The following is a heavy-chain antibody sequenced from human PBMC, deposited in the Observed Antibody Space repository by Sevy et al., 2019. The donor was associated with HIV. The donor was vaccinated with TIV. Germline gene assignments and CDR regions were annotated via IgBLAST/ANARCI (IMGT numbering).Heavy chain of an antibody. D-gene: IGHD5-12*01. V-gene: IGHV3-30*18. CDR2: ISYDGSHK. CDR3: VKDKGAYSGYDYGHWFDP. Sequence: GGSLRLSCAASGFTFSSNAMHWVRQAPGKGLEWVAVISYDGSHKYYADSVKGRCTISRDNSKNTLYLQVNSLRTEDSALYYCVKDKGAYSGYDYGHWFDPWGQGTLVTVSS. CDR1: GFTFSSNA. J-gene: IGHJ5*02.